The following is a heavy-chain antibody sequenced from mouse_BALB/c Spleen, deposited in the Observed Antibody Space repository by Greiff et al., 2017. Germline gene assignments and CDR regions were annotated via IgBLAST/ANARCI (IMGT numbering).Heavy chain of an antibody. J-gene: IGHJ4*01. CDR3: TRRDYGSGDYYAMDY. CDR1: GYTFTDYE. Sequence: VQLQESGAELVRPGASVTLSCKASGYTFTDYEMHWVKQTPVHGLEWIGAIDPETGGTAYNQKFKGKATLTADKSSSTAYMELRSLTSEDSAVYYCTRRDYGSGDYYAMDYWGQGTSVTVSS. D-gene: IGHD1-1*01. V-gene: IGHV1-15*01. CDR2: IDPETGGT.